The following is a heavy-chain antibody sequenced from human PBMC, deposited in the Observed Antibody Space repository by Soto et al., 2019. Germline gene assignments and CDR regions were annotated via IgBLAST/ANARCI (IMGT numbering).Heavy chain of an antibody. CDR3: AKDGTPYYDSSGYYGYAFDI. CDR1: GITFSSYA. CDR2: ISGSGGST. J-gene: IGHJ3*02. V-gene: IGHV3-23*01. D-gene: IGHD3-22*01. Sequence: PGGSLRLSCAASGITFSSYAMSWVRRAPGKGLEWVSAISGSGGSTYYADSVKGRFTISRDNSKNTLYLQMNSLRAEDTAVYYCAKDGTPYYDSSGYYGYAFDIWGQGTMVTVSS.